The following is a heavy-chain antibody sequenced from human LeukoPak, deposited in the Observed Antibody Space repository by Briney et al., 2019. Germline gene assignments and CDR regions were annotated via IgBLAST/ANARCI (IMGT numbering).Heavy chain of an antibody. CDR1: GFTFSSYP. J-gene: IGHJ4*01. Sequence: GRSPRLSCAASGFTFSSYPMHWVRQAPGKGLEWVAVISYDGSNKYYADSVKGRFTISRDNSKNTLYLQMNSLRAEDTAVYYCAKQTGYSSSCLDYWGHGTLVTVSS. D-gene: IGHD6-13*01. V-gene: IGHV3-30-3*01. CDR3: AKQTGYSSSCLDY. CDR2: ISYDGSNK.